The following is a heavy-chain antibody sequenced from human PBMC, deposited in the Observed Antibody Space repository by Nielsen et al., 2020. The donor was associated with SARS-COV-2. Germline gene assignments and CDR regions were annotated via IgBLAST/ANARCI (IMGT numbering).Heavy chain of an antibody. CDR3: TRLAD. J-gene: IGHJ4*02. CDR1: GFTFDDYA. V-gene: IGHV3-49*04. CDR2: IRSKTFGETR. Sequence: GESLKISCTGSGFTFDDYAMSWVRQAPGKGLEWVGFIRSKTFGETREYAASVEGRFTISRDDSKSIADLQMNSLKTEDTAVYYCTRLADWGQGTLVTVSS.